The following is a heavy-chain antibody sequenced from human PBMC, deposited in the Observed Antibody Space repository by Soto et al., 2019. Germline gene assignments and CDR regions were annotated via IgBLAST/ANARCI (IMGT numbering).Heavy chain of an antibody. Sequence: EVQLLESGGGLVQPGGSLRLSCAASGFTFSSYAMSWVRQAPGKGLEWVSAISGSGGSTYYAVSVKGRFTISRDNSKNTLYLQMNSLRAEDSAVYYCAKDLNGKWLVLYYYYYGMDVWGQGTTVTVSS. CDR1: GFTFSSYA. CDR2: ISGSGGST. D-gene: IGHD6-19*01. V-gene: IGHV3-23*01. CDR3: AKDLNGKWLVLYYYYYGMDV. J-gene: IGHJ6*02.